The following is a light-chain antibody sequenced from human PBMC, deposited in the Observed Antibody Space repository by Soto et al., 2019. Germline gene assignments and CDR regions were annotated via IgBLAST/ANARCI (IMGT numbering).Light chain of an antibody. CDR3: QQYGSSPAT. V-gene: IGKV3-20*01. J-gene: IGKJ1*01. Sequence: EILLTQSPGTLSLSPGERATLSCRASQSVSSSYLAWYQQKPGQAPRLLIYGASRRATDIPDRFSGSGSGTAFTLTISRLEPEDFAVYYCQQYGSSPATFGQGTKVDIK. CDR1: QSVSSSY. CDR2: GAS.